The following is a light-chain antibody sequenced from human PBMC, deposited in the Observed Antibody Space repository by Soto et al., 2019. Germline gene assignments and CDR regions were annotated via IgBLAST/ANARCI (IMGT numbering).Light chain of an antibody. Sequence: QSALTQPASVSGSPGQSITISCTGTSSDVGGYNYVSWYQQHPGKAPKLMIYEVSNRPSGVSNRFSGSKSGNTASLTISGLQAEDEADYYYSSYTSGSTHVVFGGGTKLTVL. J-gene: IGLJ2*01. CDR2: EVS. CDR3: SSYTSGSTHVV. CDR1: SSDVGGYNY. V-gene: IGLV2-14*01.